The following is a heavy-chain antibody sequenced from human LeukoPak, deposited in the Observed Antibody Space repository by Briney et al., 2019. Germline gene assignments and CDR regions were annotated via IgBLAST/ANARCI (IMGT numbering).Heavy chain of an antibody. CDR3: ARREVGATTAGFFGFRLPNNWFDP. V-gene: IGHV4-39*01. CDR1: GGSISSSSYY. J-gene: IGHJ5*02. Sequence: SETLSLTCTVSGGSISSSSYYWGWIRQPPGKGLEWIGSIYYSGSTYYNPSLKSRVTISVDTSKNQFSLKLSSVTAADTAVYYCARREVGATTAGFFGFRLPNNWFDPWGQGTLVTVSS. D-gene: IGHD1-26*01. CDR2: IYYSGST.